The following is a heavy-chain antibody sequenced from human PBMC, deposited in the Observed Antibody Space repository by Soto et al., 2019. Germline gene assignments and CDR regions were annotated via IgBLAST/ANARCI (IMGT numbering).Heavy chain of an antibody. Sequence: SETLSLTCAVYGGSFSGYYWSWIRQPPGKGLEWIGEINHSGSTNYNPSLKSRVTISVDTSKNQFSLKLSSVTAADTAGEYCAGSSGDLFDYWGQGTLVTVSS. D-gene: IGHD1-26*01. CDR3: AGSSGDLFDY. V-gene: IGHV4-34*01. J-gene: IGHJ4*01. CDR2: INHSGST. CDR1: GGSFSGYY.